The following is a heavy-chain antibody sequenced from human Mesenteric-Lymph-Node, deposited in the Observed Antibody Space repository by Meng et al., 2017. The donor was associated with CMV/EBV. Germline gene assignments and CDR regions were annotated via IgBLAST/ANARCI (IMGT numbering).Heavy chain of an antibody. CDR1: GFTFSSYW. V-gene: IGHV3-7*01. D-gene: IGHD2-2*01. CDR2: INQDGSVK. J-gene: IGHJ6*02. Sequence: GESLKISCAASGFTFSSYWMSWVRQASGKGLEWVANINQDGSVKYYVDSVKGRFTISRDNAQNSVFLQMNSLRAEDTAVYYCARWVVPPGVGYGMDVWGQGTTVTVSS. CDR3: ARWVVPPGVGYGMDV.